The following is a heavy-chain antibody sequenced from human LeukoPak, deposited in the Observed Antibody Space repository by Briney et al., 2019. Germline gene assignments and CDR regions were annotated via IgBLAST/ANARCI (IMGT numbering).Heavy chain of an antibody. CDR1: GGSITNNW. J-gene: IGHJ4*02. V-gene: IGHV4-4*02. CDR3: ARNGYYSADY. D-gene: IGHD4-17*01. CDR2: IFHSGST. Sequence: SETLSLTCTVSGGSITNNWWSWVRQPPGKGLEWIGEIFHSGSTTYNPSLKSRVTMSIDTSKTQFSLNLISVTAADTAIYYCARNGYYSADYWGQGTLVTVSS.